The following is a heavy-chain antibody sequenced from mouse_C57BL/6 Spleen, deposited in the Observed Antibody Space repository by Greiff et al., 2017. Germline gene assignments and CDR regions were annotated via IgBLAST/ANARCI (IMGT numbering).Heavy chain of an antibody. J-gene: IGHJ1*03. D-gene: IGHD1-1*01. CDR3: AREDYYGSSYVKRYWYFDV. CDR2: IYPGSGST. CDR1: GYTFTSYW. Sequence: QVQLQQPGAELVKPGASVKMSCKASGYTFTSYWITWVKQRPGQGLEWIGDIYPGSGSTNYNEKFKSKATLTVDTSSSTAYMQLSSLISEDSAVYYGAREDYYGSSYVKRYWYFDVWGTGTTVTVSS. V-gene: IGHV1-55*01.